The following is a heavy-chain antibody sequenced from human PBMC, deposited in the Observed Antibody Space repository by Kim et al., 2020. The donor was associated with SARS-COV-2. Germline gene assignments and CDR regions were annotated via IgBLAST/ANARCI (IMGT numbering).Heavy chain of an antibody. Sequence: GGSLRLSCAASGFTFINAWMSWVRQAPGKGLEWVGRMKSRASGGTTDYAAPLGGRFTISRDDSKNTLYLQMNSLKTDDTAVYYCTTNLGSNRGDGKWGQGTLVTVSS. CDR1: GFTFINAW. V-gene: IGHV3-15*01. CDR2: MKSRASGGTT. J-gene: IGHJ4*02. CDR3: TTNLGSNRGDGK. D-gene: IGHD6-13*01.